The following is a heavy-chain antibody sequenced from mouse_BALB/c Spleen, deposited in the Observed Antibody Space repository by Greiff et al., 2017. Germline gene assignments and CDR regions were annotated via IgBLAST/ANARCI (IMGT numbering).Heavy chain of an antibody. J-gene: IGHJ4*01. Sequence: VQLQQSGAELVKPGASVKLSCKASGYTFTSYYMYWVKQRPGQGLEWIGEINPSNGGTNFNEKFKSKATLTVDKSSSTAYMQLSSLTSEDSAVYYCTRNYDYDVLYAMDYWGQGTSVTVSS. D-gene: IGHD2-4*01. CDR1: GYTFTSYY. V-gene: IGHV1S81*02. CDR3: TRNYDYDVLYAMDY. CDR2: INPSNGGT.